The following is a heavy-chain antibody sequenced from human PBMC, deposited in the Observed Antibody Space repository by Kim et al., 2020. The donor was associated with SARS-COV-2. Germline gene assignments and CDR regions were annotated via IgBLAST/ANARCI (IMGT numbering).Heavy chain of an antibody. D-gene: IGHD5-12*01. V-gene: IGHV4-59*13. Sequence: SETLSLTCTVSGGSISSYYWSWIRQPPGKGLEWIGYIYYSGSTNYNPSLKSRVTISVDTSKNQFSLKLSSVTAADTAVYYCAGAHGLIVATIFGWFDPWGQGTLVTVSS. CDR1: GGSISSYY. CDR3: AGAHGLIVATIFGWFDP. J-gene: IGHJ5*02. CDR2: IYYSGST.